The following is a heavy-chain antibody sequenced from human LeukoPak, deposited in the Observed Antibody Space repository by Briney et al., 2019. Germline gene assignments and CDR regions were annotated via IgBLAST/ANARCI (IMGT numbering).Heavy chain of an antibody. V-gene: IGHV1-69*13. J-gene: IGHJ5*02. CDR2: IIPIFGTA. D-gene: IGHD2-2*02. CDR1: GGTFSSYA. CDR3: AREPPYYCSSTSCYNDPFDP. Sequence: SVKVSCKASGGTFSSYAISWVRQAPGKGLEWMGGIIPIFGTANYAQKFQGRVTITADESTSTAYMELSSLRSEDTAVYYCAREPPYYCSSTSCYNDPFDPRGQAILVTVSS.